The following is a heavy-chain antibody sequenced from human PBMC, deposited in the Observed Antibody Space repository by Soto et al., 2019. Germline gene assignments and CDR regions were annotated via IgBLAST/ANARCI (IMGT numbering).Heavy chain of an antibody. CDR3: ATPRITMVRGVPGDFDY. D-gene: IGHD3-10*01. Sequence: QLQLQESGPGLVKPSETLSLTCTVSGGSISSSSYYWGWIRQPPGKGLEWIGSIYYSGSTYYNPSLKSRVTISVDTSKNQFSLKLSSVTAADTAVYYCATPRITMVRGVPGDFDYWGQGTLVTVSS. CDR1: GGSISSSSYY. CDR2: IYYSGST. J-gene: IGHJ4*02. V-gene: IGHV4-39*01.